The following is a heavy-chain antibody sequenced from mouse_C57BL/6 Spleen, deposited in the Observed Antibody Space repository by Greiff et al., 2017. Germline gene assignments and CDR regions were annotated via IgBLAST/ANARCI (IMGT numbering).Heavy chain of an antibody. Sequence: EVMLVESGEGLVKPGGSLKLSCAASGFTFSSYAMSWVRQTPEKRLEWVAYISSGGDYIYYADTVKGRFTISRDNARNTLYLQMSSLKSEDTAMYYCTSSFYGSSYHYFDYWGQGTTLTVSS. CDR1: GFTFSSYA. D-gene: IGHD1-1*01. J-gene: IGHJ2*01. CDR3: TSSFYGSSYHYFDY. V-gene: IGHV5-9-1*02. CDR2: ISSGGDYI.